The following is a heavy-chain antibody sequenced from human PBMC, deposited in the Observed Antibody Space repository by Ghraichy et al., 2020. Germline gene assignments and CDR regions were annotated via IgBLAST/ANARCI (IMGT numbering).Heavy chain of an antibody. CDR1: GFTFSIYV. CDR2: MSGSGGST. D-gene: IGHD3-22*01. J-gene: IGHJ4*02. Sequence: GGSLRLSCAASGFTFSIYVMSWVRQAPGKGLEWVSGMSGSGGSTYYADSVKGRFTISRDNSKRTLYLQMNSLRAEDTAVYYCARNSYDSSGYYHEDYGGQGTLVTVSS. CDR3: ARNSYDSSGYYHEDY. V-gene: IGHV3-23*01.